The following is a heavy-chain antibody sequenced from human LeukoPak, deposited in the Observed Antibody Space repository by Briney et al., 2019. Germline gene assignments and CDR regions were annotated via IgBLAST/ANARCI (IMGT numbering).Heavy chain of an antibody. CDR3: ARDVDSSDAFDI. J-gene: IGHJ3*02. D-gene: IGHD3-22*01. CDR1: DGSVSSGSYD. V-gene: IGHV4-61*01. CDR2: IYYSGST. Sequence: SETLSLTCTVSDGSVSSGSYDWSWIRQPPGKGLEWIGYIYYSGSTNYNPSLKSRVTISVDTSKNQFSLKLSSVTAADTAVYYCARDVDSSDAFDIWGQGTMVTVSS.